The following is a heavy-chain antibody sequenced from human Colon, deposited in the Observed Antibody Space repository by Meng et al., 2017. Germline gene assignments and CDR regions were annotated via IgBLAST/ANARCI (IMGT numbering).Heavy chain of an antibody. CDR3: ARRRGGSGRDC. D-gene: IGHD3-10*01. CDR1: GGSISSNGYY. CDR2: IYHSGST. Sequence: LRLKESGPGLVKPSEPLPLTCTVSGGSISSNGYYWDWVRQPPGKGLEWIGAIYHSGSTSYNPSLQSRVTMFVDTSKNQFSLMLTSVTATDTAVYYCARRRGGSGRDCWGQGTLVTVSS. V-gene: IGHV4-39*01. J-gene: IGHJ4*02.